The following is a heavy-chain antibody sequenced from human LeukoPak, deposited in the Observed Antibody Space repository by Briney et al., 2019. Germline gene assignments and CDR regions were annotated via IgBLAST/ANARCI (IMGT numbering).Heavy chain of an antibody. J-gene: IGHJ4*02. D-gene: IGHD3-16*01. CDR1: GFAFGSEA. CDR3: ARARYDYVWGSPLDY. CDR2: ISPGGGTT. Sequence: RGSLRLSCAVSGFAFGSEAMSWVRQSPARGLEWVASISPGGGTTYYADYVKGRFTISRDNSKNTLYLQMNSLRAEDTAVYYCARARYDYVWGSPLDYWGQGTLVTVSS. V-gene: IGHV3-23*01.